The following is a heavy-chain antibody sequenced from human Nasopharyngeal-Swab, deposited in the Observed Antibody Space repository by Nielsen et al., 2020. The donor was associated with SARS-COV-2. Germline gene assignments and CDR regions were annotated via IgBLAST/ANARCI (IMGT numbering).Heavy chain of an antibody. CDR3: ATPVGDEGWGLYYYGMDV. V-gene: IGHV3-7*01. D-gene: IGHD1-26*01. J-gene: IGHJ6*02. CDR2: IMKDGSEK. CDR1: GFTFSSDW. Sequence: GESLKISCVVSGFTFSSDWMTWVRQAPGKGLEWVANIMKDGSEKHYVDSVKGRFTISRDNAKNSLYLQMNSLRAEDTAVYYCATPVGDEGWGLYYYGMDVWGQGTTVTVSS.